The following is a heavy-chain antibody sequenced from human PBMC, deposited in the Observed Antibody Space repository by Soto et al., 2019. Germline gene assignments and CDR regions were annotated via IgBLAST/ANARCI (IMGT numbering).Heavy chain of an antibody. Sequence: QVQLGQSGAGVKKPGASVRVSCKASGYTFTSYYIHWVRQAPGQGPEWMGMISPSSGGTDYAQKFQGRVTMTRDTSTSTVYMELSSLRSEDTAVYFCTRSIITTAGTDAFDLWGQGTLVTVSS. CDR1: GYTFTSYY. V-gene: IGHV1-46*03. CDR2: ISPSSGGT. D-gene: IGHD6-13*01. J-gene: IGHJ3*01. CDR3: TRSIITTAGTDAFDL.